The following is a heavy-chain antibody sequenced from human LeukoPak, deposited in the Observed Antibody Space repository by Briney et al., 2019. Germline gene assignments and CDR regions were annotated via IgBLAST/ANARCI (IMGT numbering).Heavy chain of an antibody. CDR3: VKAILFGSVSYYAD. Sequence: PGGSLRLSCGASGFTFSSYDMTWVRQAPGKGLEYVSAVSSDGGSTYYADSVRGRFTISRDNSKNTLSLQMGSLRAEDTAVYYCVKAILFGSVSYYADWGQGTLVTVSS. J-gene: IGHJ4*02. CDR1: GFTFSSYD. CDR2: VSSDGGST. V-gene: IGHV3-64D*09. D-gene: IGHD3-22*01.